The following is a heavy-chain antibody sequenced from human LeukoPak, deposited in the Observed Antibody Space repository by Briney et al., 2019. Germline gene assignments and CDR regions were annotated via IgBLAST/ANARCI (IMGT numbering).Heavy chain of an antibody. J-gene: IGHJ4*02. CDR1: GGTFSSYA. V-gene: IGHV1-69*04. CDR3: AREPYSSSWYPFDY. CDR2: IIPIPGIA. Sequence: ASVKVSCKASGGTFSSYAISWVRQAPGQGLEWMGRIIPIPGIANYAQKFQGRVTITADKSTSTAYMELSSLRSEDTAVYYCAREPYSSSWYPFDYWGQGTLVTVSS. D-gene: IGHD6-13*01.